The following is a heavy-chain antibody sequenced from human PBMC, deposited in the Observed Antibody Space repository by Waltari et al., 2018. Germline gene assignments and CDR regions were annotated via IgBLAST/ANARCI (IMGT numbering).Heavy chain of an antibody. V-gene: IGHV3-9*03. Sequence: EVQLVESGGGLVQPGRSLRLSCAASGFTFDDYAMHWVRQAPGKGLEWVSGISWNSGSIGYADSVKGRFTISRDNAKNSLYLQMNSLRAEDMALYYCAKDMRGVGAITWGAFDIWGQGTMVTVSS. CDR3: AKDMRGVGAITWGAFDI. CDR2: ISWNSGSI. D-gene: IGHD1-26*01. CDR1: GFTFDDYA. J-gene: IGHJ3*02.